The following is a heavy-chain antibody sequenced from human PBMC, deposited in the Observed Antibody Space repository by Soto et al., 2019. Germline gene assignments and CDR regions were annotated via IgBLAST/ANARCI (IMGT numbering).Heavy chain of an antibody. CDR2: IIPILGIA. J-gene: IGHJ4*02. V-gene: IGHV1-69*02. D-gene: IGHD6-6*01. Sequence: QVQLVQSGAEVKKPGSSVKVSCKASGGTFSSYTISWVRQAPGQGLEWMGRIIPILGIANYAQKFQGRVTXXADKSTSTAYMELSSLRSEDTAVYYCADDDSGSGYWGQGTLVTVSS. CDR1: GGTFSSYT. CDR3: ADDDSGSGY.